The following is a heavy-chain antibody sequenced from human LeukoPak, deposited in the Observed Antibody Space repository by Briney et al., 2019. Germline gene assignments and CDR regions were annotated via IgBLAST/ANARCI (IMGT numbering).Heavy chain of an antibody. V-gene: IGHV3-7*01. J-gene: IGHJ4*02. CDR3: ARDLFSGSYQEDF. Sequence: PGGSLRLSCAASGFTLSSYWMSWVRQAPGKGLEWVANIKYDGSAKYYVDSVKGRFTISRDGAKNSLYLEMNSLRAEDTAVYYCARDLFSGSYQEDFWGQGALVTVSS. CDR2: IKYDGSAK. D-gene: IGHD1-26*01. CDR1: GFTLSSYW.